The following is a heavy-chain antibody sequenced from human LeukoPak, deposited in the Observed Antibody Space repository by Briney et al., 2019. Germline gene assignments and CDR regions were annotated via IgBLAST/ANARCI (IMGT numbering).Heavy chain of an antibody. CDR2: IYSGGST. Sequence: GGSLRLSCAASGFTVSSNYMSWVRQAPGKGLEWVSVIYSGGSTYYADSVKGRFTISRDNSKNTLYLQMNSLRAEDTAVYYCARDTTSKYYYDSSGYYRPLGYWGQGTLVTVSS. V-gene: IGHV3-66*01. CDR1: GFTVSSNY. D-gene: IGHD3-22*01. J-gene: IGHJ4*02. CDR3: ARDTTSKYYYDSSGYYRPLGY.